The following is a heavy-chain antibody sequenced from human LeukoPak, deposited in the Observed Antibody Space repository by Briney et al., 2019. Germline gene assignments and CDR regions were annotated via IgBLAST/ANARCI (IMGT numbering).Heavy chain of an antibody. D-gene: IGHD1-26*01. J-gene: IGHJ4*02. CDR3: ARDRGWELLEY. Sequence: SETLSLTCTVSGGSISSSSYYWSWIRQPPGKGLEWIGYIYDSGNTYYNPSLKSRITITVDTSKNQISLKLSSVTAADTAVYYCARDRGWELLEYWGQGTLVTVSS. V-gene: IGHV4-30-4*08. CDR2: IYDSGNT. CDR1: GGSISSSSYY.